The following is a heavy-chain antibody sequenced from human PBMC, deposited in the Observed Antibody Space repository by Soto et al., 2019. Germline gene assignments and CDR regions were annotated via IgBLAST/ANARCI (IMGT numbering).Heavy chain of an antibody. CDR1: GGSISSSSYY. CDR2: IYYSGST. V-gene: IGHV4-39*01. Sequence: QLQLQESGPGLVKPSETLSLTCTVSGGSISSSSYYWGWIRQPPGKGLEWIGSIYYSGSTYYNPSLKSRVPISVDTSKNQFSLKLSSVTAADTAVYYCARQLIAAAGKNWFDPWGQGTLVTVSS. CDR3: ARQLIAAAGKNWFDP. D-gene: IGHD6-13*01. J-gene: IGHJ5*02.